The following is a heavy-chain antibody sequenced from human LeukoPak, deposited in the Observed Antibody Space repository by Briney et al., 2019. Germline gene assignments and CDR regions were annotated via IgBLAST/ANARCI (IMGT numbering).Heavy chain of an antibody. D-gene: IGHD2-21*02. V-gene: IGHV4-59*01. CDR3: ASTRNIAYCGGDCYSSFDY. CDR1: GGSISSYY. CDR2: IYYSGST. J-gene: IGHJ4*02. Sequence: PSETLSLTCTVSGGSISSYYWSWIRQPPGKGLEWIGYIYYSGSTNYNPSLKSRVTISVDTSKNQFSLKLSSVTAADTAVYYCASTRNIAYCGGDCYSSFDYWGQGTLVTVSS.